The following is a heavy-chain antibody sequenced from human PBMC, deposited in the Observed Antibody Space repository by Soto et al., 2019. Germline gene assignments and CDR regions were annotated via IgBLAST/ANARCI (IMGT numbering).Heavy chain of an antibody. CDR3: ARGRHMTTTAYFDL. CDR1: GYTFSDYA. V-gene: IGHV1-18*01. Sequence: QVQLVQSGAEVKKPGASVRVSCKASGYTFSDYAISWVRQAPEQGLEWMGWINTYNGNTNYAQKLQGRVTMTTDTSTNTVYMELKSLRSDDTAVYYCARGRHMTTTAYFDLWGRGTLVTVSS. J-gene: IGHJ2*01. CDR2: INTYNGNT. D-gene: IGHD4-17*01.